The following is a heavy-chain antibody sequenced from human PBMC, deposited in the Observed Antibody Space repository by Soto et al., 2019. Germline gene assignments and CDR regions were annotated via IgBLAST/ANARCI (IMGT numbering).Heavy chain of an antibody. Sequence: QVQLLESGGGVVQPGRSLRLSCAASGFTFSSYGMHWVRQAPGKGLEWVAVISYDGSNKYYADSVKGRFTISRDNSENTLYVQMDSLSAEDEAVYYCAKAVEPQWELPDYYYSRMDVWGQGTTVTVSS. V-gene: IGHV3-30*18. J-gene: IGHJ6*02. CDR2: ISYDGSNK. CDR3: AKAVEPQWELPDYYYSRMDV. D-gene: IGHD1-26*01. CDR1: GFTFSSYG.